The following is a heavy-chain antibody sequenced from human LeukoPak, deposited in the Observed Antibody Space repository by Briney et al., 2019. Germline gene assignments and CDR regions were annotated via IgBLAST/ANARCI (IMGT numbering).Heavy chain of an antibody. CDR2: ISYDGSNK. CDR1: GSTFSSYA. D-gene: IGHD3-22*01. J-gene: IGHJ4*02. CDR3: ARDHYYDSSGYYYGGY. Sequence: PGGSLRLSCAASGSTFSSYAMHWVRQAPGKGLEWVAVISYDGSNKYYADSVKGRFTISRDNSKNTLYLQMNSLRAEDTAVYYCARDHYYDSSGYYYGGYWGQGTLVTVSS. V-gene: IGHV3-30*01.